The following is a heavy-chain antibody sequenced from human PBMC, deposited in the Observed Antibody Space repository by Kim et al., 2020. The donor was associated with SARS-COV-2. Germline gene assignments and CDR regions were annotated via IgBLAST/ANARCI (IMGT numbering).Heavy chain of an antibody. V-gene: IGHV3-9*01. CDR3: AKTLIVHCSGGSCYSNFDY. CDR1: GFTFDDYA. D-gene: IGHD2-15*01. CDR2: ISWNSGSI. J-gene: IGHJ4*02. Sequence: GGSLRLSCAASGFTFDDYAMHWVRQAPGKGLEWVSGISWNSGSIGYADSVKGRFTISRDNAKNSLYRQMNSLRAEDTALYYCAKTLIVHCSGGSCYSNFDYWGQGTLVTVSS.